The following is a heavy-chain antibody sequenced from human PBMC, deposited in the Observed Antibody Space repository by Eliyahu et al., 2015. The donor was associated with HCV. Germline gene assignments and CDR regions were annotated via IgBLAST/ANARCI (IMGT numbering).Heavy chain of an antibody. Sequence: QITLKESGPTLVKPTQTLTLTCTFSGFSLSTSGVGVGWIRQPPGKALXWLALIYWDDDKRYSPSLKSRLTITKDTSKNQVVLTMTNMDPVDTATYYCAHRRRNYYYDSSGYYSSALFDYWGQGTLVTVSS. CDR1: GFSLSTSGVG. CDR3: AHRRRNYYYDSSGYYSSALFDY. J-gene: IGHJ4*02. V-gene: IGHV2-5*02. CDR2: IYWDDDK. D-gene: IGHD3-22*01.